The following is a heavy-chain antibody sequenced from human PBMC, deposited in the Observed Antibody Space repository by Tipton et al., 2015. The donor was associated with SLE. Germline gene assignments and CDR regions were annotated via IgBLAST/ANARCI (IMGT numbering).Heavy chain of an antibody. D-gene: IGHD4-23*01. V-gene: IGHV3-23*03. CDR1: GFTFSSYA. CDR2: IYSGGST. CDR3: ATPRGNSVRYAD. Sequence: GSLRLSCAASGFTFSSYAMSWVRQAPGKGLEWVSVIYSGGSTYYADSVKGRFTISRDNSKNTLYLQMNSLRAEDTAVYYCATPRGNSVRYADGAQETLGAGSS. J-gene: IGHJ4*02.